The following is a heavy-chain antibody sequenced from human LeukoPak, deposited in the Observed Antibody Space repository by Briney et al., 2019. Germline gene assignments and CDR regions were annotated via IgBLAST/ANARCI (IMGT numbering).Heavy chain of an antibody. CDR3: ARGSPTRSSWYPYYFDY. CDR1: GGSVSSGGYY. J-gene: IGHJ4*02. Sequence: SETLSLTCTVSGGSVSSGGYYLSWIRQHPGKGLEWIVHIYYSGSTYYNPSLKSRVTISVDTSKNQFSLKLSSVTAADTAVYYCARGSPTRSSWYPYYFDYWGQGTLVTVSS. V-gene: IGHV4-31*03. D-gene: IGHD6-13*01. CDR2: IYYSGST.